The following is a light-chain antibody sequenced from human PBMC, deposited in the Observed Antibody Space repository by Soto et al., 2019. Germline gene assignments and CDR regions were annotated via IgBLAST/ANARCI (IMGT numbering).Light chain of an antibody. J-gene: IGLJ2*01. CDR1: NSNIGSNT. CDR2: YDN. V-gene: IGLV1-44*01. CDR3: QVWDSSSDHPV. Sequence: QSVLTQPPSASGTPGQRVTISCSGSNSNIGSNTVNWYQQLPGTAPKLLIYYDNLRPSGVPDRISGSKSGTSASLAISGLQSDDEADYYCQVWDSSSDHPVFGGGTKLTVL.